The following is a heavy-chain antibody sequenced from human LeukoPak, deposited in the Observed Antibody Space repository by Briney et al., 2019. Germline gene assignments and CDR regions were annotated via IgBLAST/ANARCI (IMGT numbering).Heavy chain of an antibody. D-gene: IGHD3-10*01. Sequence: GASVKVSCKASGYTFTGYYIHWVRQAPGQGLEWMACINPKTGDTNYAQNFQGRVTMTTDTSTSTAYMELRSLRSDDTAVYYCATDDGYYYGSGSYSNPPLDYWGQGTLVTVSS. CDR3: ATDDGYYYGSGSYSNPPLDY. CDR1: GYTFTGYY. J-gene: IGHJ4*02. V-gene: IGHV1-2*02. CDR2: INPKTGDT.